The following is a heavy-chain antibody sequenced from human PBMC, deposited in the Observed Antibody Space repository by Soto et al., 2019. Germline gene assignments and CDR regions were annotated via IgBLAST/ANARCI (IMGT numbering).Heavy chain of an antibody. CDR3: GKYHVVTDEFNWFDT. J-gene: IGHJ5*02. D-gene: IGHD2-21*02. CDR1: GYNFDTSW. CDR2: IFPADSDT. Sequence: GESLKISCKVSGYNFDTSWIGWVRQMPGKGLEWMGIIFPADSDTRYSPSFQGQVTLSVDKSISTAFLQWSSLRASDTAIYYCGKYHVVTDEFNWFDTWGQGTQATLCS. V-gene: IGHV5-51*01.